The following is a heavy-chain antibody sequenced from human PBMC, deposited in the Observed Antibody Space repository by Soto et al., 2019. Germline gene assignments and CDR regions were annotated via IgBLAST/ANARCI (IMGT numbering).Heavy chain of an antibody. J-gene: IGHJ4*02. CDR3: ARDGAAAGHELDY. CDR1: GFTVSSNY. Sequence: EVQLVESGGGLVQPGGSLRLSCAASGFTVSSNYMSWVRQAPGKGLEWVSVIYSGGSTYYADSVKDRFTISRDNSKNTLYLQMNSLRAEDTAVYYCARDGAAAGHELDYWGQGTLVTVSS. V-gene: IGHV3-66*01. CDR2: IYSGGST. D-gene: IGHD6-13*01.